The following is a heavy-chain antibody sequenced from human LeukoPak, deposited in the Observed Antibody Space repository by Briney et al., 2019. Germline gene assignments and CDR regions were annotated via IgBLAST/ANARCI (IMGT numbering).Heavy chain of an antibody. CDR1: GFTFNSFG. J-gene: IGHJ4*02. CDR2: INSDGSST. V-gene: IGHV3-74*01. CDR3: ARSYYYGSGSYYGY. D-gene: IGHD3-10*01. Sequence: PGRSLRLSCAASGFTFNSFGMHWVRQAPGKGLVWVSRINSDGSSTSYADYVKGRFTISRDNAKNTLYLQMNSLRAGDTAVYYCARSYYYGSGSYYGYWGQGTLVTVSS.